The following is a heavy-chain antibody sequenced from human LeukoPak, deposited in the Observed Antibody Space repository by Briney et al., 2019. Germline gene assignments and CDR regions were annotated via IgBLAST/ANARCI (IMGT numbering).Heavy chain of an antibody. J-gene: IGHJ4*02. D-gene: IGHD3-22*01. Sequence: GGSLRPSCAASGFTFSSYSMNWVRQAPGKGLEWVSSISSSSSYIYYADSVKGRFTISRDNAKNSLYLQMNSLRAEDTAVYYCARVPNYYDSTGVGYWGQGTLVTVSS. CDR1: GFTFSSYS. V-gene: IGHV3-21*01. CDR2: ISSSSSYI. CDR3: ARVPNYYDSTGVGY.